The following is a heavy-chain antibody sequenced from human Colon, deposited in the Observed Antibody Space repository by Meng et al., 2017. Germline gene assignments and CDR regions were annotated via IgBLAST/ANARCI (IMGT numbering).Heavy chain of an antibody. Sequence: SETLSLTCAVYGGSFSGYYWSWIRQPPGKGLEWIGEINHSGSTNYNPSLKSRVTISVDTSKHQFSLKLSSVTAADTAVYYCARDSSSWYGPFDYWGQGTLVTVSS. J-gene: IGHJ4*02. V-gene: IGHV4-34*01. CDR1: GGSFSGYY. D-gene: IGHD6-13*01. CDR3: ARDSSSWYGPFDY. CDR2: INHSGST.